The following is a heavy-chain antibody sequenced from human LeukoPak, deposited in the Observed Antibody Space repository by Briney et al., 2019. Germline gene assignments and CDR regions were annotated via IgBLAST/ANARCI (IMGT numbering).Heavy chain of an antibody. CDR1: GDSISSGSYY. V-gene: IGHV4-39*07. D-gene: IGHD5-18*01. CDR3: ARVSGYSCGNFDY. J-gene: IGHJ4*02. CDR2: IYYSGSP. Sequence: SETLSLTCTVSGDSISSGSYYWGWIRQPPGTGLEWIGSIYYSGSPYYNPSLKSRVTISVDTSKNQFFLNLSFVTAADTAVYYCARVSGYSCGNFDYWGQGTLVTVSS.